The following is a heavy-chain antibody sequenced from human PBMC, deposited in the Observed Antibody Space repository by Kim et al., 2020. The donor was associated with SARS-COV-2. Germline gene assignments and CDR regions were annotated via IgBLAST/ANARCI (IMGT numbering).Heavy chain of an antibody. Sequence: GGSLRLSCAASGFTVSSNYMSWVRQAPGKGLEWVSVIYSGGSTYYADSVKGRFTISRDNSKNTLYLQMNSLRAEDTAVYYCARDRYYGSNYYGMDVWGQGPTVTVSS. CDR2: IYSGGST. V-gene: IGHV3-66*01. D-gene: IGHD3-10*01. CDR3: ARDRYYGSNYYGMDV. J-gene: IGHJ6*02. CDR1: GFTVSSNY.